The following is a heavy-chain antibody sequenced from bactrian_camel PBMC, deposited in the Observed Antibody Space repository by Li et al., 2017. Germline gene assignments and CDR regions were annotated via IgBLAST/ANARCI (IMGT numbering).Heavy chain of an antibody. CDR1: GFNFDKTC. CDR3: AARKDARGSHFSLGRAPALRRDEYNF. J-gene: IGHJ4*01. Sequence: VQLVESGGGMVQPGGSLRLSCAATGFNFDKTCVAWWRQVPGKDREAVASIDNDGRASYADSVKGRFTISKDNSKNTLFLQMDVLRPEDTAMYYCAARKDARGSHFSLGRAPALRRDEYNFWGQGTQVTVS. V-gene: IGHV3S53*01. CDR2: IDNDGRA. D-gene: IGHD2*01.